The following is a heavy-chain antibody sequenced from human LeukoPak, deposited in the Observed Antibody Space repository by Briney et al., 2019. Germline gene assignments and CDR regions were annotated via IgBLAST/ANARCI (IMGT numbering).Heavy chain of an antibody. D-gene: IGHD3-10*01. Sequence: PGGSLRLSCAASGFTFSNYWMHWVRQAPGKGLMWVSRISSDGDTTNYADSVKGRFTISRDNAKNTLYLQMNSLRVEDTAVYYCARDRGPRTGFMVREAYDYWGQGTLVTVSS. J-gene: IGHJ4*02. V-gene: IGHV3-74*01. CDR3: ARDRGPRTGFMVREAYDY. CDR2: ISSDGDTT. CDR1: GFTFSNYW.